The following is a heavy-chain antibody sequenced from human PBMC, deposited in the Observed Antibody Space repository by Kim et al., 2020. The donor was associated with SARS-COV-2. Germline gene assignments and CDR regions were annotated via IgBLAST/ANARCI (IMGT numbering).Heavy chain of an antibody. J-gene: IGHJ4*02. V-gene: IGHV1-3*01. CDR3: ARGSGWACDY. Sequence: NTKYSPKFQGRVTITRDTSASTAYMELTSLRSEDTAIYYCARGSGWACDYWGQGTLVTVAS. D-gene: IGHD6-19*01. CDR2: NT.